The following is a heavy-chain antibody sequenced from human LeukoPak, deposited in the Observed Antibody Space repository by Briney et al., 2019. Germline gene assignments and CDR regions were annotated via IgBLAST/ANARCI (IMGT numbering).Heavy chain of an antibody. V-gene: IGHV4-59*12. CDR2: IYYSGST. D-gene: IGHD3-9*01. CDR3: ARPAGGQDWDFDY. J-gene: IGHJ4*02. CDR1: GGSISRYY. Sequence: PSETLSLTCTVSGGSISRYYWSWIRQPPGKGLEWIGSIYYSGSTYYNPSLKSRVTISVDTSKNQFSLELSSVTAADTAVYYCARPAGGQDWDFDYWGQGTLVTVSS.